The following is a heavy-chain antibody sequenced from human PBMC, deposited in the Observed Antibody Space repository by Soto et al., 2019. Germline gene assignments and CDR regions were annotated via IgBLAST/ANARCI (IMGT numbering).Heavy chain of an antibody. Sequence: LAETLSLTCTVSGGSINDFYWSWIRQPPGKGLEWIGYIYYSGSTDYNPSLKGRVTISVDTSKNQFSLKLRSVTAADTAVYYCARVGGVAARTFDYWGQGTLVTAPQ. D-gene: IGHD6-6*01. V-gene: IGHV4-59*01. CDR1: GGSINDFY. J-gene: IGHJ4*02. CDR3: ARVGGVAARTFDY. CDR2: IYYSGST.